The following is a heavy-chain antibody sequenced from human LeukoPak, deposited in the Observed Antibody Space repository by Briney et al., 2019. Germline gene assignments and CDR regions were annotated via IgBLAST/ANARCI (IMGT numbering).Heavy chain of an antibody. Sequence: PSETLSLTCAVYGGSFSGYYWSWIRQPPGKGLEWIGEINHSGSTNYNPSLKSRVTISVDTSKNQFSLKLSSVTAADTAVYYCASRYYYGSGSYPDHWGQGTLVTVSS. J-gene: IGHJ4*02. D-gene: IGHD3-10*01. V-gene: IGHV4-34*01. CDR2: INHSGST. CDR3: ASRYYYGSGSYPDH. CDR1: GGSFSGYY.